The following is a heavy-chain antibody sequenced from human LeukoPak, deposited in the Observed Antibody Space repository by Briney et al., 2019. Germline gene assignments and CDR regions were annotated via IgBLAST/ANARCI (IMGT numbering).Heavy chain of an antibody. J-gene: IGHJ4*02. Sequence: PGASLILSCAASGFTFNTYSMNWVRQAPGKGLECVSSIRSSSSYIYYGDSVKGRFTISRDNAKNSLYLQMNSLRGEDTAVYYCARVYYYASGSYYDYFDYWGQGTLVTVSS. CDR1: GFTFNTYS. D-gene: IGHD3-10*01. V-gene: IGHV3-21*01. CDR2: IRSSSSYI. CDR3: ARVYYYASGSYYDYFDY.